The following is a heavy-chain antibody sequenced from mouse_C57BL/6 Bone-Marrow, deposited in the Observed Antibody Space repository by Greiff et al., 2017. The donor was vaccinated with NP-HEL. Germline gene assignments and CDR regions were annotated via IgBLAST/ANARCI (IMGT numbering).Heavy chain of an antibody. Sequence: VQLQQSGPGLVQPSQSLSITCTVSGFSLTSYGVHWVRQSPGKGLEWLGVIWRGGSTDYNAAYMSRLSITKDNSKSQVFFKMNRLQADDTAIYYCAKTGYYGSSPYYAMDYWGQGTSVTVSS. J-gene: IGHJ4*01. CDR2: IWRGGST. D-gene: IGHD1-1*01. V-gene: IGHV2-5*01. CDR3: AKTGYYGSSPYYAMDY. CDR1: GFSLTSYG.